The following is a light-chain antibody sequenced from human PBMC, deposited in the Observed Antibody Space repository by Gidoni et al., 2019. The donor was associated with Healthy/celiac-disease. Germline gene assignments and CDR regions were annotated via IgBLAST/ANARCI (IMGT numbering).Light chain of an antibody. CDR3: QAWDSSTVV. Sequence: SYELTQPPSVSVSPRQTASITCSGDKLGDKYACWYQQKPGQSPVLVIYQDSKRPSGIPERFSGSNSGNTATLTISGTQAMDEADYYGQAWDSSTVVFGGGTKLTV. J-gene: IGLJ2*01. V-gene: IGLV3-1*01. CDR2: QDS. CDR1: KLGDKY.